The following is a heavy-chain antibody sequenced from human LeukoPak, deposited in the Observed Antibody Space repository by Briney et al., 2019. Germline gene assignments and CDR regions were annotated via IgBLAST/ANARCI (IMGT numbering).Heavy chain of an antibody. CDR1: GFTLSHYW. V-gene: IGHV3-7*01. J-gene: IGHJ5*02. D-gene: IGHD1-26*01. Sequence: GGSLRLSCSASGFTLSHYWMTWVRQAPGKGLEWVATIKENGSETSYVDSVKGRFTISRDNAKNSVYLQMNSLGGEDTAVYYCVRGGSYNFGPWGQGILVTVSA. CDR3: VRGGSYNFGP. CDR2: IKENGSET.